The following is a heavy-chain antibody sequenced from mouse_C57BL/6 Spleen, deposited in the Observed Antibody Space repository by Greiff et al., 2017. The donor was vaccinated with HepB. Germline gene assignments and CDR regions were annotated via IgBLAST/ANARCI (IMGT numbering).Heavy chain of an antibody. J-gene: IGHJ3*01. V-gene: IGHV8-8*01. D-gene: IGHD3-2*02. CDR3: AGITGDSSGYFAY. CDR2: LWWDDDK. CDR1: GFSLSTFGMG. Sequence: QVTLKESGPGILQPSQTLSLTCSFSGFSLSTFGMGVGWIRQPSGKGLEWLGHLWWDDDKYYNPALKSRLTISKDTSKNQVFLKIANVEPADTATYYCAGITGDSSGYFAYWGQGTLVTVSA.